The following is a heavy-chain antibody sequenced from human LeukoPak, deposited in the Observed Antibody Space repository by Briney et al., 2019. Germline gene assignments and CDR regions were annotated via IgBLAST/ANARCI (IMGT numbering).Heavy chain of an antibody. J-gene: IGHJ1*01. D-gene: IGHD3-22*01. Sequence: SETLSLTCTVSGGSISSSYWSWIRQPPGKGLEWIGYIYYSGSTNYNPSLKSRVTISVDTSKNQFSLKLSSVTAADTAVYYCARGGYYYDSSGYLPLYFQHWGQGTLVTVSS. V-gene: IGHV4-59*01. CDR3: ARGGYYYDSSGYLPLYFQH. CDR2: IYYSGST. CDR1: GGSISSSY.